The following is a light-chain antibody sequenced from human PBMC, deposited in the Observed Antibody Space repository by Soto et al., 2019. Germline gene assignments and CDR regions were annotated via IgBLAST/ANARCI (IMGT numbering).Light chain of an antibody. CDR2: AAS. CDR1: LPISNY. V-gene: IGKV1-27*01. Sequence: DIQMTQSPSSLSASVGDRVTITCRARLPISNYLAWNQQKPGKIPNLLIYAASTLQAGVPSRFSGSGSGTDFTLTISSLQPEDVAAYYCQKYNSAHLTCGGGTKVDIK. J-gene: IGKJ4*01. CDR3: QKYNSAHLT.